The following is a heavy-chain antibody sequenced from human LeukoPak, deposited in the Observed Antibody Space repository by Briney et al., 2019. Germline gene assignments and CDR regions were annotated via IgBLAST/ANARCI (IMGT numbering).Heavy chain of an antibody. Sequence: GGSLRLSCAASRFTFSSYAMSWVRQAPGKGLEWISAISGTGDSTYYADSVKGRFTISRDNSKNTLYLQMNSLRAEDTAIYYCAKDFDFWSAYYRGDDCWGQGTLVTVSS. J-gene: IGHJ4*02. D-gene: IGHD3-3*01. V-gene: IGHV3-23*01. CDR2: ISGTGDST. CDR1: RFTFSSYA. CDR3: AKDFDFWSAYYRGDDC.